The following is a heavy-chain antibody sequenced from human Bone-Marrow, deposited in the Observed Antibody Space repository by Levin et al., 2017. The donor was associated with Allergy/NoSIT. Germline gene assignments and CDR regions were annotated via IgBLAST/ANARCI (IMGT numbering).Heavy chain of an antibody. D-gene: IGHD5-18*01. CDR1: GFTFSRYG. J-gene: IGHJ6*02. CDR2: IWYDGTKR. Sequence: SCAASGFTFSRYGMHWVRQAPGKGLEWVAVIWYDGTKRNYVDSVKGRFIISRDNSKNTLYLQMNSLRVEDMAVYYCARDQMNKGMVIGTADYYYYGIDVWGQGTTVTVSS. CDR3: ARDQMNKGMVIGTADYYYYGIDV. V-gene: IGHV3-33*01.